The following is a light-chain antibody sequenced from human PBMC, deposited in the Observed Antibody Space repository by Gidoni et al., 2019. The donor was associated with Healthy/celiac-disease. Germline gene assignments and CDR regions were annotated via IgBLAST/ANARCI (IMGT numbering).Light chain of an antibody. CDR2: GAS. Sequence: EIVITQSPPTLSVSPGERATLSGRASQSVSSTLAWYQQKPGQAPRLLTYGASTRATGSPARFSGSVSGTEFTLNISSMQSEDFAVDYGQQYNNWHHTVITFGQGTRLEIK. CDR3: QQYNNWHHTVIT. CDR1: QSVSST. J-gene: IGKJ5*01. V-gene: IGKV3-15*01.